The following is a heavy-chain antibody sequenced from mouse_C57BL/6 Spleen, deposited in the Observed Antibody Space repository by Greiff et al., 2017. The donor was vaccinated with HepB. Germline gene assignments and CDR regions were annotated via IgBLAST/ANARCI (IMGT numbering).Heavy chain of an antibody. CDR3: ARDENGSSYYFDY. V-gene: IGHV5-4*01. CDR2: ISDGGSYT. D-gene: IGHD1-1*01. CDR1: GFTFSSYA. Sequence: EVKLQESGGGLVKPGGSLKLSCAASGFTFSSYAMSWVRQTPEKRLEWVATISDGGSYTYYPDNVKGRFTISRDNAKNNLYLQMSHLKSEDTAMYYCARDENGSSYYFDYWGQGTTLTVSS. J-gene: IGHJ2*01.